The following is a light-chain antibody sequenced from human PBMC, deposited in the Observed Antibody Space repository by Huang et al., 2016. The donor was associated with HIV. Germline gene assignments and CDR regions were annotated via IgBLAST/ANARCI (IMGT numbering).Light chain of an antibody. Sequence: IVMTQSPDSLAVSLGERATINCKSSQSVLYNSNNKNYLAWYQQKPGQPPKRLIYWASTREAGVPDRFSGSGSGTDFTLTISSLQAEDVAIYYCQQYYSSPLTFGGGTKVQIK. V-gene: IGKV4-1*01. J-gene: IGKJ4*01. CDR3: QQYYSSPLT. CDR2: WAS. CDR1: QSVLYNSNNKNY.